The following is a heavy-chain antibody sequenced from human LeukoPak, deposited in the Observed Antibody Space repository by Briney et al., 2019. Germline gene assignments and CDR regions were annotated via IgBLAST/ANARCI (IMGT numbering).Heavy chain of an antibody. V-gene: IGHV3-23*01. Sequence: PGGSLRLSCAASGFTFSSYAMGWVRQAPGKGLEWVSAINDRGRNIYYADPVKGRFTISRDNSKNTLYLQMNSLRVEDTAIYYCGKSDYGYWFDPWGQGTLVTVSS. CDR3: GKSDYGYWFDP. D-gene: IGHD4-17*01. J-gene: IGHJ5*02. CDR2: INDRGRNI. CDR1: GFTFSSYA.